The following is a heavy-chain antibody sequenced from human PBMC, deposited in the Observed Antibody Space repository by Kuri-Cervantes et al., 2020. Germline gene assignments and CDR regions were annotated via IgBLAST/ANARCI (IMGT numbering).Heavy chain of an antibody. CDR2: MNPNSGNT. CDR3: ARAPYCSGNTCYRKPGNWFDP. CDR1: GYTFTSYD. V-gene: IGHV1-8*01. J-gene: IGHJ5*02. Sequence: ASVKVSCKASGYTFTSYDINWVRQATGQGLEWMGWMNPNSGNTGYAQKLQGRVTMTTDTSTSTAYMELRSLRSDDTAVYYCARAPYCSGNTCYRKPGNWFDPWGQGTLVTVSS. D-gene: IGHD2-2*01.